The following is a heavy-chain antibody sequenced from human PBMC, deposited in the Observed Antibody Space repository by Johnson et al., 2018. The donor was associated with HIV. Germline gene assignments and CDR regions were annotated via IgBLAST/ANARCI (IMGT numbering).Heavy chain of an antibody. CDR1: GFTFDDYG. V-gene: IGHV3-20*04. Sequence: VQVVESGGGLVQPGRSLRLSCAASGFTFDDYGMSWVRQVPGKGLEWVSGINWNGGGTGYADSVKGRFTISRDNSKNTLYLQMNSLRAEDTAVYYCARVLTTRGAFDIWGQGTMVTVSS. J-gene: IGHJ3*02. CDR3: ARVLTTRGAFDI. CDR2: INWNGGGT. D-gene: IGHD3-9*01.